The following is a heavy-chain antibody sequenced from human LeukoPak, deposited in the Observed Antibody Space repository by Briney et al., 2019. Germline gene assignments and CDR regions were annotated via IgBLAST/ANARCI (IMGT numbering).Heavy chain of an antibody. J-gene: IGHJ3*02. D-gene: IGHD6-13*01. V-gene: IGHV5-51*01. CDR2: IYPGDSDT. Sequence: GESLKISCRGSGYSFTSYWIGWVRQMPGKGLEWMGIIYPGDSDTRYSPSFQGQVTISADKSIRTAYLQWSSLKASDTAMYYCARTSAAAEGAFDIWGQGTMVTVSS. CDR1: GYSFTSYW. CDR3: ARTSAAAEGAFDI.